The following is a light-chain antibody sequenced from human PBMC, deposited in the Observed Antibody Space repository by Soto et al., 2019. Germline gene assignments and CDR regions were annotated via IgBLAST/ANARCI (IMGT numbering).Light chain of an antibody. Sequence: QSVLTQPASVSGSPGQSITISCIGTSGDIGTYNYVSWYQQFPGKAPKLLISEVTNRPSGVSARFSGSKSDNTASLTISGLQAEDEADYYCSSFTTTSTPVVFGGGTQLTVL. CDR2: EVT. CDR3: SSFTTTSTPVV. J-gene: IGLJ2*01. V-gene: IGLV2-14*01. CDR1: SGDIGTYNY.